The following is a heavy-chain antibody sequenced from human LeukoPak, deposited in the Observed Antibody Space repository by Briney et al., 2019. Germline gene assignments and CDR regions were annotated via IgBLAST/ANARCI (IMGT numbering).Heavy chain of an antibody. J-gene: IGHJ4*02. Sequence: GGSLRLSCAASGFTFSDYYMSWVRQAPGKGLEWVALISKDGTNDYYADSVKGRFTISRDNSKNTLYLQMNSLISEDTAVYYCARSTLGTMTRLGDYWGQGTLVTVSS. CDR2: ISKDGTND. V-gene: IGHV3-30-3*01. CDR3: ARSTLGTMTRLGDY. D-gene: IGHD1-1*01. CDR1: GFTFSDYY.